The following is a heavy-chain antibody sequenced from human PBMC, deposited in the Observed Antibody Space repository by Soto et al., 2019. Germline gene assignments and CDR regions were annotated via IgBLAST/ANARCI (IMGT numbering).Heavy chain of an antibody. V-gene: IGHV1-18*01. CDR3: ARDTMTGYLQFDY. CDR1: GYAFTNYG. J-gene: IGHJ4*02. CDR2: INANNGNT. D-gene: IGHD3-9*01. Sequence: QVQLVQSGAEVKKPGASVKVSCRASGYAFTNYGISWVRQAPGQGLEWMGWINANNGNTNYAQTLQGRVTMTTDTSTSTAYMELRSLRSDDTAVYYCARDTMTGYLQFDYWGQGTLVSVSS.